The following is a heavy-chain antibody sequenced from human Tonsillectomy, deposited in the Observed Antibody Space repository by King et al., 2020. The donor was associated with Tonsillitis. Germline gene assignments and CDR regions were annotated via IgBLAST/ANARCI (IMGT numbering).Heavy chain of an antibody. CDR1: GGTFSSYD. V-gene: IGHV1-69*01. D-gene: IGHD3-3*01. CDR3: ARGSGTMTLSDAFDM. J-gene: IGHJ3*02. CDR2: IIPIFSTR. Sequence: VQLVQSGAEVNKPGSSVKVSCKASGGTFSSYDISWVRQAPGQGLEWMGGIIPIFSTRNYAQKLQGRVTITADESTSTAYMELSSLRSEDTAVYYCARGSGTMTLSDAFDMWGQGTVVTVSS.